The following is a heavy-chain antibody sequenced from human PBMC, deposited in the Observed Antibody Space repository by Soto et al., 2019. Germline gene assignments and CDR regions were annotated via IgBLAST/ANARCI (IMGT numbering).Heavy chain of an antibody. CDR3: ARRLSPLDPYYFDY. CDR1: EYSFTTYW. CDR2: IYPGDFDT. V-gene: IGHV5-51*01. Sequence: PGQSLKISCKGSEYSFTTYWITWVRQMHGKGLEWRGIIYPGDFDTRYSPSFQGQVTISAGKSISTAYLQWSSLKASDTAMYYCARRLSPLDPYYFDYWGQGTLVTVSS. J-gene: IGHJ4*02.